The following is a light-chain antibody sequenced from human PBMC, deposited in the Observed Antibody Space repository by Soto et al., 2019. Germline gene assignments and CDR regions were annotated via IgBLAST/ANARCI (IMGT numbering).Light chain of an antibody. J-gene: IGLJ1*01. CDR3: SSYTASAPFYV. CDR1: RTDVDGHDY. CDR2: DVH. V-gene: IGLV2-14*03. Sequence: QSVLTQPASVSGSPGQPITISCTGARTDVDGHDYVSWYQQHPGQAPKLMIFDVHNRPSGVSSRFSGSKSGDTASLTISGLQAEDFCDYYCSSYTASAPFYVFGTGTNHTVL.